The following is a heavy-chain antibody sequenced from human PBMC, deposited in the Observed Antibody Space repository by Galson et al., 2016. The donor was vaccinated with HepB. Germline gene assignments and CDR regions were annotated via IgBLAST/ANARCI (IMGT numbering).Heavy chain of an antibody. CDR1: EITFSSYG. V-gene: IGHV3-30*18. CDR3: AKVRLFIFDRANFGLDV. D-gene: IGHD1-26*01. CDR2: ISYDGNNK. J-gene: IGHJ6*02. Sequence: SLRLSCAASEITFSSYGMHWVRQAPGKGLEWVAVISYDGNNKYYADSVKGRFSISRDISKNTLYLQMNSLRPEDTAVYYCAKVRLFIFDRANFGLDVWGQGTTVTVSS.